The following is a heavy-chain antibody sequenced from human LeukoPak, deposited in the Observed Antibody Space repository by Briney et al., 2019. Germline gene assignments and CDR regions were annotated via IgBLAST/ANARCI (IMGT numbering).Heavy chain of an antibody. Sequence: SETLSLTCTVSGGSISSYYWSWIRQPPGKGLEWIGSIYYSGSTYYNPSLKNRVTISVDTSKNQFSLKLSSVTAADTAVYYCARPLTPRLNWFDPWGQGTLVTVSS. CDR3: ARPLTPRLNWFDP. J-gene: IGHJ5*02. V-gene: IGHV4-39*01. CDR2: IYYSGST. CDR1: GGSISSYY.